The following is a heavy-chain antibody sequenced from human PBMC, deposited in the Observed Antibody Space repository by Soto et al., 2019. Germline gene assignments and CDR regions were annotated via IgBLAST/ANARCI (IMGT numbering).Heavy chain of an antibody. CDR2: IYYSGST. D-gene: IGHD2-15*01. V-gene: IGHV4-59*01. CDR3: ARDRGCSGGSCYSGSYYYYGMDV. CDR1: GGSISSYY. Sequence: SETLSLTCTVSGGSISSYYWSWIRQPPGKGLEWIGYIYYSGSTNYNPSLKSRVTISVDTSKNQFSLKLSSVIAADTAVYYCARDRGCSGGSCYSGSYYYYGMDVWGQGTTVTVSS. J-gene: IGHJ6*02.